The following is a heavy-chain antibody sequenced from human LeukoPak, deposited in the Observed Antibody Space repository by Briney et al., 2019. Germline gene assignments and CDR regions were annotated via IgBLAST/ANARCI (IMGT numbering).Heavy chain of an antibody. D-gene: IGHD4-17*01. Sequence: SVKVSCKASGFTFTSSAMHRVRQARGQRLEWIGWIVVGSGNTNYAQKFQERVTITRDMSTSTAYMELSSLRSEDTAVYYCAAGVNPRHEDYGDYFDYWGQGTLVTVSS. J-gene: IGHJ4*02. V-gene: IGHV1-58*02. CDR3: AAGVNPRHEDYGDYFDY. CDR1: GFTFTSSA. CDR2: IVVGSGNT.